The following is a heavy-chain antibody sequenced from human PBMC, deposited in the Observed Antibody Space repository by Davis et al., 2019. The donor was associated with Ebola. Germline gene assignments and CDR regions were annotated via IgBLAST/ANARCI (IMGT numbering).Heavy chain of an antibody. CDR3: ARGARWGYYYDSSGYYGSVGVDY. CDR2: ISSSSSYI. CDR1: GFTFSSYS. J-gene: IGHJ4*02. D-gene: IGHD3-22*01. V-gene: IGHV3-21*04. Sequence: GESLKISCAASGFTFSSYSMNWVRQAPGKGLEWVSSISSSSSYIYYADSVKGRFTISRDNAKNSLYLQMNSLRAEDTAVYYCARGARWGYYYDSSGYYGSVGVDYWGQGTLVTVSS.